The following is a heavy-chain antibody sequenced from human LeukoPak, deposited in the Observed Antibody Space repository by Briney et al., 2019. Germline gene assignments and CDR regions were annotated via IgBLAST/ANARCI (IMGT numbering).Heavy chain of an antibody. J-gene: IGHJ4*02. CDR2: ISYDGSNK. CDR3: AKRDLTTEFDY. CDR1: GFTFSSYG. Sequence: GGSLRLSCAASGFTFSSYGMHWVRQAPGKGLEWVAVISYDGSNKYYADSVKGRFTISRDNSKNMLYLQMNSLTTEDTAVYYCAKRDLTTEFDYWGQGTLVTASS. D-gene: IGHD4-17*01. V-gene: IGHV3-30*18.